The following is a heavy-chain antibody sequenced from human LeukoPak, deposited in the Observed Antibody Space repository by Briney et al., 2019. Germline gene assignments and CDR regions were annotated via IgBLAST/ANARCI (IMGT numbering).Heavy chain of an antibody. CDR2: IIPIFGTA. J-gene: IGHJ6*03. CDR1: GGTFSSYA. V-gene: IGHV1-69*05. D-gene: IGHD6-25*01. CDR3: AREGRNIAAGNYYYYYMDV. Sequence: SVKVSCTPSGGTFSSYAISWVRQAPGQGLEWMGGIIPIFGTANYAQKFQGRVTITTDESTSTAYMELSSLRSEDTAVYYCAREGRNIAAGNYYYYYMDVWGKGTTVTVSS.